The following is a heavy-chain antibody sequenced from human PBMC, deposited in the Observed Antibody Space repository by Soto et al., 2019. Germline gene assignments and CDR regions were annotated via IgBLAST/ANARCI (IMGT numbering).Heavy chain of an antibody. J-gene: IGHJ6*02. CDR2: IASVGDQI. CDR1: NFTFSIYT. CDR3: HLWAWTVTTNYHYGADA. D-gene: IGHD1-1*01. Sequence: PGGSLRLSCAASNFTFSIYTMNWVRQAPGKGLEWVSSIASVGDQIYYADSVKGRFTISRDSANHSLYLQMNSLRAEDTAVYYCHLWAWTVTTNYHYGADAWGQGTTVTVSS. V-gene: IGHV3-21*01.